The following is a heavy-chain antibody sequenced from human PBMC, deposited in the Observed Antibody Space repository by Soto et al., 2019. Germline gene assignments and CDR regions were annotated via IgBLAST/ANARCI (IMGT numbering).Heavy chain of an antibody. CDR2: ISHDGNNQ. D-gene: IGHD2-21*01. V-gene: IGHV3-30-3*01. CDR1: GFTFGSYA. CDR3: ARDRLAGVPDDFDS. Sequence: QVQLVECGGGVVQPGRSLRLSCAASGFTFGSYAMHWVRPAPGKGLEWVAVISHDGNNQYYADSVKGRFTISTDNSKNTLFLQMGSLTPEDTAVYYCARDRLAGVPDDFDSWGQGTLVTVSS. J-gene: IGHJ4*02.